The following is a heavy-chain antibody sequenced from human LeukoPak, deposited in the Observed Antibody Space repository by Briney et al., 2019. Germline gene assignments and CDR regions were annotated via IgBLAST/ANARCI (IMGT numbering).Heavy chain of an antibody. Sequence: SQTLSLTCTVSGGSISSGGYYWSWIRQHPGKGLEWIGYIYYSGSTYYNPSLKSRVTISVDTSKNQSYLKLSSVTAADTAVYYCARTIFGVADYYYYYMDVWGKGTTVTVSS. J-gene: IGHJ6*03. CDR2: IYYSGST. CDR3: ARTIFGVADYYYYYMDV. CDR1: GGSISSGGYY. D-gene: IGHD3-3*01. V-gene: IGHV4-31*03.